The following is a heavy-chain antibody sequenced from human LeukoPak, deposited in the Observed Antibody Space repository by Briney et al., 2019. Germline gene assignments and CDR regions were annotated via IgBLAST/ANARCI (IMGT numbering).Heavy chain of an antibody. D-gene: IGHD2-15*01. CDR3: ARSPERLGQGYLDS. J-gene: IGHJ4*02. Sequence: PGGSLRLSCAASGFTFSSYSMHWVRQAPGKGLEWLTLISYHGSNKDYTDSVKGRFTISRDKPKNTVFLQMNSLRTEDAAIYFCARSPERLGQGYLDSWGEGTLVTVSS. CDR2: ISYHGSNK. CDR1: GFTFSSYS. V-gene: IGHV3-30*04.